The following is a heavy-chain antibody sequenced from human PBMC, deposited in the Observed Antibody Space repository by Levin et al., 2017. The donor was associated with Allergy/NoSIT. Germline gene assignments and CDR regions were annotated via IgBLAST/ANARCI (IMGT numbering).Heavy chain of an antibody. Sequence: ASVKVSCKASGYHFPSYAISWVRQAPGQGLEWMGWVSGNNGKADYVQTLQGRVTVTTDTSTSTAYMELRSLRSEDTAVYYCARRKPGSGSCHLGWFYYYMDVWGLGTRGAVAS. CDR3: ARRKPGSGSCHLGWFYYYMDV. CDR2: VSGNNGKA. V-gene: IGHV1-18*01. D-gene: IGHD6-6*01. J-gene: IGHJ6*03. CDR1: GYHFPSYA.